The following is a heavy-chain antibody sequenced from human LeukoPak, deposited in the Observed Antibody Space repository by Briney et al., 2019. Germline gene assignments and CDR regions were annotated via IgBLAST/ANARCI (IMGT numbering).Heavy chain of an antibody. Sequence: ASVKVSCKASGYTFTSYDINWVRQATGQGLEWMGWMNPNSGNTGYAQKFQGRVTITRNTSISAAYMELSSLRSEDTAVYYCARGPRVAASPFDYWGQGTLVTVSS. CDR3: ARGPRVAASPFDY. J-gene: IGHJ4*02. V-gene: IGHV1-8*03. CDR1: GYTFTSYD. D-gene: IGHD2-15*01. CDR2: MNPNSGNT.